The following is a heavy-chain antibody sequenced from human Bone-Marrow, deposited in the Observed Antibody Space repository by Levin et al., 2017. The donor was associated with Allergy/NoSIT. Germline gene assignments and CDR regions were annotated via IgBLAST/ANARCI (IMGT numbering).Heavy chain of an antibody. J-gene: IGHJ2*01. CDR1: GGSISSSSYY. V-gene: IGHV4-39*07. Sequence: SQTLSLTCTVSGGSISSSSYYWGWIRQPPGKGLEWIGSIYYSGSTYYNPSLKSRVTISVDTSKNQFSLKLSSVTAADTAVYYCARDWNNLDYADIALYWYFDLWGRGTLVTVSS. CDR3: ARDWNNLDYADIALYWYFDL. CDR2: IYYSGST. D-gene: IGHD4-17*01.